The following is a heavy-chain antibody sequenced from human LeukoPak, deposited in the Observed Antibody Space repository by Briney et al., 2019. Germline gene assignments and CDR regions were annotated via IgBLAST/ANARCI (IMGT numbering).Heavy chain of an antibody. CDR1: GYTFTGYY. Sequence: ASVKVSCKASGYTFTGYYMHWVRQAPGQGLEWMGWINPNSGGTNYAQKFQGRVTMTRDTSISTAYMELSRLRSDDTAVYYCATYYYDSSGYSHTFDYWGQGTLVTVSS. CDR2: INPNSGGT. D-gene: IGHD3-22*01. CDR3: ATYYYDSSGYSHTFDY. J-gene: IGHJ4*02. V-gene: IGHV1-2*02.